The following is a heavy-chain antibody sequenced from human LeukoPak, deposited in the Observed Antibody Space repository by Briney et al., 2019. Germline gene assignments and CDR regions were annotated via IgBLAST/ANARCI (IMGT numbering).Heavy chain of an antibody. V-gene: IGHV3-21*01. J-gene: IGHJ6*03. Sequence: PGGSLRLSCAASGFTFSSYSMNWVRQAPGKGLEWVSSISSSSSYIYYADSVKGRFTISRDNAKNSLYLQMNSLRAEDTAVYYCARGFKGGAAAGYMDVWGKGTTVTVSS. D-gene: IGHD6-13*01. CDR2: ISSSSSYI. CDR3: ARGFKGGAAAGYMDV. CDR1: GFTFSSYS.